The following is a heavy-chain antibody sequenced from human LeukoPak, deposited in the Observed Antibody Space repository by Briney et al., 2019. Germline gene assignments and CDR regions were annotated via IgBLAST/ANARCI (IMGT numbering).Heavy chain of an antibody. V-gene: IGHV4-59*01. D-gene: IGHD1-26*01. J-gene: IGHJ4*02. Sequence: SETLSLTCTVSGGSISSYYWSWIRQPPGKGLEWIGYIYYSGSTNYNPSLKSRVTISVDTSKNQSSLKLSSVTAADTAVYYCVRDTVSYSFDYWGQGTLVTVSS. CDR2: IYYSGST. CDR3: VRDTVSYSFDY. CDR1: GGSISSYY.